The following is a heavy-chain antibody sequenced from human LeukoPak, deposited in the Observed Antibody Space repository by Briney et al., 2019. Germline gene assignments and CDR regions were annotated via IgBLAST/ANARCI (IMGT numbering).Heavy chain of an antibody. CDR3: ARVYYDSSGYPLIDY. V-gene: IGHV1-2*02. J-gene: IGHJ4*02. CDR1: GYTFTGYY. CDR2: INPNSGGT. Sequence: ASVKVSCKASGYTFTGYYMHWVRQAPGQGLEWMGWINPNSGGTNYAQKFQGRVTMTRDTSISTAYMELSRLRSEDTAVYYCARVYYDSSGYPLIDYWGQGTLVTVSS. D-gene: IGHD3-22*01.